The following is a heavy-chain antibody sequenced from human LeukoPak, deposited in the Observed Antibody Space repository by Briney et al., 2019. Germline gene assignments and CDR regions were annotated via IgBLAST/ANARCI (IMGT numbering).Heavy chain of an antibody. CDR2: IYETGST. V-gene: IGHV4-4*02. Sequence: SETLSLTRAVSGGSISSRHWRTWIRQPPGQGLQWIGEIYETGSTNYNPSLESRVTLSLDWPRNQFSLTLTSVTAADTAVYYCANLGYCGVDRCYSVAWGQGTLVTVSS. J-gene: IGHJ5*02. CDR3: ANLGYCGVDRCYSVA. D-gene: IGHD2-15*01. CDR1: GGSISSRHW.